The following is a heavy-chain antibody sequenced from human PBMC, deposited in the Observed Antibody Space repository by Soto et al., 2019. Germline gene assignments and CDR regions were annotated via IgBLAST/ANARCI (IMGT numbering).Heavy chain of an antibody. CDR2: ISAYNGNT. Sequence: GASVKVSCKASGYTFTSYGISWVRQAPGQGLEWMGWISAYNGNTNYAQKLQGRVTMTTDTSTSTAYMELRSLRSDDTAVYYCARDPNYDDFWSGYYDTADYWGQGTLVTVSS. CDR1: GYTFTSYG. D-gene: IGHD3-3*01. CDR3: ARDPNYDDFWSGYYDTADY. J-gene: IGHJ4*02. V-gene: IGHV1-18*01.